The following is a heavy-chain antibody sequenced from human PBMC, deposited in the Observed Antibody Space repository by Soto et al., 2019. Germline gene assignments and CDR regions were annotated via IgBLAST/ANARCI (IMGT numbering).Heavy chain of an antibody. V-gene: IGHV3-7*03. CDR2: INKDGSDK. CDR3: TRWNYAMDV. J-gene: IGHJ6*02. CDR1: GLTFNNYW. Sequence: RGSLRLSCAVSGLTFNNYWMTWVRQAPWKGLEWVANINKDGSDKNYVDSVKGRFSISRDNAKNSLYLQMNSLRVEDTAMYYCTRWNYAMDVWRQGTTVTVSS.